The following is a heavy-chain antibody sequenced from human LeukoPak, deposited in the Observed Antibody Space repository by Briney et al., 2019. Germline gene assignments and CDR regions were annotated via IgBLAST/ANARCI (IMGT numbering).Heavy chain of an antibody. CDR2: IYYSGST. D-gene: IGHD4-23*01. CDR3: ARGLRWPYFDY. Sequence: SETLSLTCTVSGGSISSYYWSWIRQPPGKGLEWIGYIYYSGSTNYNPSPKSRVTISVDTSKNQFSLKLSSVTAADTAVYYCARGLRWPYFDYWGQGTPVTVSS. J-gene: IGHJ4*02. CDR1: GGSISSYY. V-gene: IGHV4-59*01.